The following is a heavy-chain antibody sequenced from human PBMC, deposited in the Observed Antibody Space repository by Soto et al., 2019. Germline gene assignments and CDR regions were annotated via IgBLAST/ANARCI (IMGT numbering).Heavy chain of an antibody. V-gene: IGHV3-74*01. CDR3: AKATSKRFVS. CDR2: INSDGSST. J-gene: IGHJ4*02. Sequence: HPGGSLRLSCAASGFTFRSYWMQWVRQAPGKGLVWVSWINSDGSSTSYADSVKGRFTISRDNAKNTLYLQMNSLRTEDTAFYYCAKATSKRFVSWGPGTLVTVSS. CDR1: GFTFRSYW. D-gene: IGHD2-2*01.